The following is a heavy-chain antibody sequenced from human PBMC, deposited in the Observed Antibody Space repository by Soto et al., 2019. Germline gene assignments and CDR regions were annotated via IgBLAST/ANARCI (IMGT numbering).Heavy chain of an antibody. CDR1: GFTFSSYD. CDR2: IGTAGDT. V-gene: IGHV3-13*04. D-gene: IGHD3-10*01. CDR3: ARDLRGSGSWDYYYYGMDV. Sequence: GGSLRLSCAASGFTFSSYDMHWVRQATGKGLEWVSAIGTAGDTYYPGSVKGRFTISRENAKNSLYLQMNSLRAGDTAVYYCARDLRGSGSWDYYYYGMDVWGQGITVTVSS. J-gene: IGHJ6*02.